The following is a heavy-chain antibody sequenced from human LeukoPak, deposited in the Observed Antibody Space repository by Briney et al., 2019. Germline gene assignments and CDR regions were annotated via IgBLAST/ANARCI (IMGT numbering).Heavy chain of an antibody. J-gene: IGHJ4*02. V-gene: IGHV1-18*01. CDR2: ISAYNGNT. D-gene: IGHD5-12*01. CDR3: AVRGGDDRVFDY. Sequence: ASVKFSCKASSYTFTSYGIICVRQAPGQGLECMGWISAYNGNTKYAQKLQGRVTITKDTSTSTAYMELRSLRSDDPSLYYCAVRGGDDRVFDYWGQGTLVTVSS. CDR1: SYTFTSYG.